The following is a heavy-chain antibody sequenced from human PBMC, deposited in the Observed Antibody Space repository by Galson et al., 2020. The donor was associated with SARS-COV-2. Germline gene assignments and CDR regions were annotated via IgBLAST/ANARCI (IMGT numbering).Heavy chain of an antibody. J-gene: IGHJ3*02. CDR1: GTSISSGSYS. CDR2: ISHSGGT. D-gene: IGHD4-17*01. CDR3: ARLHYGEYAPEAFDI. V-gene: IGHV4-30-2*01. Sequence: SETLSITCAVFGTSISSGSYSWNWIRQPPGKGLEWIEYISHSGGTYYNPSLKSRVTISGDRSKNQFSLRLSSETAADTAVYYCARLHYGEYAPEAFDIWGPGTRVTVAS.